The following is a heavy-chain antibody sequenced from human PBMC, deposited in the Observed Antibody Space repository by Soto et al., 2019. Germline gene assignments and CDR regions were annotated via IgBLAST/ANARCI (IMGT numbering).Heavy chain of an antibody. CDR1: SGSISSSNW. J-gene: IGHJ6*02. Sequence: SETLSPTCAVSSGSISSSNWWSWVRQPPGKGLGWIGGIYHSGSTNYNPSPKSRVTITVKTSKNQFSLNPRLVTAAGTAVYYSARRDSESSIAARPEIFYYGMDVWGQGTTVTVSS. CDR2: IYHSGST. CDR3: ARRDSESSIAARPEIFYYGMDV. D-gene: IGHD6-6*01. V-gene: IGHV4-4*02.